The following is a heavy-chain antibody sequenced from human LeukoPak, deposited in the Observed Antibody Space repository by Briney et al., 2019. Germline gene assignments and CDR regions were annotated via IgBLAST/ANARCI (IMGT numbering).Heavy chain of an antibody. Sequence: PGGSLRLSCAASGFTFNDYYMSWIRQAPGKGLEWVSAISGSGGSTYDADSVKGRFTISRDNSKNTLYLQMNTLRAEDTAVYYCAKAHRYYYYYGMDVWGQGTTVTVSS. V-gene: IGHV3-23*01. CDR3: AKAHRYYYYYGMDV. CDR2: ISGSGGST. CDR1: GFTFNDYY. J-gene: IGHJ6*02.